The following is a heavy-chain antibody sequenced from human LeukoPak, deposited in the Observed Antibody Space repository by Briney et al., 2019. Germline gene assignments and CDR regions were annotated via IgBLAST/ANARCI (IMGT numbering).Heavy chain of an antibody. Sequence: SETLSLTCTVSGGSISSSSYYWGWIRQPPGKGLEWIGSIYYSGSTYYNPSLKSRVTISVDTSKNQFSLKLSSVTAADTAVYYCARVVVEPAAIGLNYYYGMDVWGQGTTVTVSS. V-gene: IGHV4-39*01. J-gene: IGHJ6*02. CDR2: IYYSGST. D-gene: IGHD2-2*02. CDR3: ARVVVEPAAIGLNYYYGMDV. CDR1: GGSISSSSYY.